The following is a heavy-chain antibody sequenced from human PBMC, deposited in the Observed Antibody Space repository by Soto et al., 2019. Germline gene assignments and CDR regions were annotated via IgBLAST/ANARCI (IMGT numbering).Heavy chain of an antibody. CDR1: GGTFSSYA. V-gene: IGHV1-69*13. D-gene: IGHD6-6*01. CDR2: IIPIFGTA. J-gene: IGHJ6*02. CDR3: ARPIAARPRYYYYGMDV. Sequence: VKVSCKASGGTFSSYAISWVRQAPGQGLEWMGGIIPIFGTANYAQKFQGRVTITADESTSTAYMELSSLRSEDTAVYYCARPIAARPRYYYYGMDVWGQGTTVTVSS.